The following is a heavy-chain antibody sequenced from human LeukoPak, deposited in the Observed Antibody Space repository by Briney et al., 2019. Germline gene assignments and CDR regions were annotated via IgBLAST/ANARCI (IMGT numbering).Heavy chain of an antibody. CDR3: ARDPTTPYYYDSSGFDY. CDR1: VGSISSYY. CDR2: IYHSAST. Sequence: SETLSLACTVSVGSISSYYWCWIRQPPGKGLEWIGSIYHSASTYYNPSLKSRVTISVDTSKNQFSLKLSSVTAADTAVYYCARDPTTPYYYDSSGFDYWGQGTLVTVSS. V-gene: IGHV4-59*12. J-gene: IGHJ4*02. D-gene: IGHD3-22*01.